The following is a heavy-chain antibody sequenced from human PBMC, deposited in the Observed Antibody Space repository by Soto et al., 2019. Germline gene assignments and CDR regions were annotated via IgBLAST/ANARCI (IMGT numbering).Heavy chain of an antibody. J-gene: IGHJ6*02. D-gene: IGHD5-18*01. CDR3: VGVGWGYSYGNGMDG. CDR1: GFGCSGYS. CDR2: IKHDGREI. Sequence: QVQLVESGGGVVQPGGSLRLSCLASGFGCSGYSMHWVRQAPGKGLDWVAVIKHDGREIYYADSVKGRVSISKADSKNTLHLQTNALRFDDTAPYYCVGVGWGYSYGNGMDGWGQGTTVTVFS. V-gene: IGHV3-30-3*01.